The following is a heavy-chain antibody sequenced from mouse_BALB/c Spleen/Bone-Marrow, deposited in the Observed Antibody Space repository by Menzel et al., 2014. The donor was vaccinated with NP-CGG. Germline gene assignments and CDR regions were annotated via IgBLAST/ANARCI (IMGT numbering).Heavy chain of an antibody. CDR1: GFSLSRYN. V-gene: IGHV2-6-4*01. CDR2: IWGGGNT. Sequence: QVQLKDSGPGQVAPSQSLSITCTVSGFSLSRYNVHWVRQPPGKGLEWLGVIWGGGNTDYNSGLKSRLSISKDYSKSQVFLKMNSLQTDDTAMYYCARFITTGAMDYWGQGTSVTVSS. CDR3: ARFITTGAMDY. J-gene: IGHJ4*01. D-gene: IGHD1-1*01.